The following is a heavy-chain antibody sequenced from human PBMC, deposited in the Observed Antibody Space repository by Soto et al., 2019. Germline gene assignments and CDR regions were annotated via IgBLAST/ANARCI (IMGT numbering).Heavy chain of an antibody. V-gene: IGHV4-39*01. D-gene: IGHD3-10*01. CDR2: IYYSGST. J-gene: IGHJ4*02. CDR1: GGSISSGSYY. Sequence: QLQLQESGPGLVKPSETLSLTCTVSGGSISSGSYYWGWIRQPPGKGLEWIGSIYYSGSTYYNTSLKSRVTIPVDTSKYQFSLNLSSVTAADTAVYYCARHGHSSDYVDYWGQGTLVTVSS. CDR3: ARHGHSSDYVDY.